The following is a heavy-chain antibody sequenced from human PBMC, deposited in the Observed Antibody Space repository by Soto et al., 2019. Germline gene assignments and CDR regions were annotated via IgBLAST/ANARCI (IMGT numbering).Heavy chain of an antibody. CDR1: GGSFSSDTHY. V-gene: IGHV4-61*03. D-gene: IGHD2-15*01. CDR2: IYSSWST. CDR3: ARFVRYCSGNTCYTPADV. J-gene: IGHJ6*02. Sequence: SETLSLTCTVSGGSFSSDTHYWSWMRQPPGKRLEGIVFIYSSWSTNDNPSLKSLVTMSVDRSKTHSYMKPRSVIVPDTAVYHCARFVRYCSGNTCYTPADVWGQGTTVTVSS.